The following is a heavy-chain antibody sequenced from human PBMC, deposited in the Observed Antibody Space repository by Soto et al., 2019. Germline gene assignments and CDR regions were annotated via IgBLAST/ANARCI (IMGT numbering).Heavy chain of an antibody. Sequence: EVQLVESGGGLLQPGGSLRLSCAASGFTFSNAWMSWVRQAPGKGLEWVGRIKSKTDAGTTDYAAPVKGRFTISRDDSKDTLYLQMNSLKTEDTAVYYCTTDAVGYDSSGYYYEWDYWGQGTLVTVSS. CDR3: TTDAVGYDSSGYYYEWDY. CDR1: GFTFSNAW. D-gene: IGHD3-22*01. CDR2: IKSKTDAGTT. V-gene: IGHV3-15*01. J-gene: IGHJ4*02.